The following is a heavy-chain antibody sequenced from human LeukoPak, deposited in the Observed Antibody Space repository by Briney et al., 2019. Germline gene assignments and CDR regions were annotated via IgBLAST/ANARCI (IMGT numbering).Heavy chain of an antibody. V-gene: IGHV1-69*04. CDR3: ARDHGSRIQLWLADAFDI. Sequence: ASVKGSCKAAGGSFSSYAISWVQQAPGQGLEWMGRIKPILGIANYAQKFQGRVTITADKSTSTAYMELSSLRSEDTAVYYCARDHGSRIQLWLADAFDIWGQGTMVTVSS. J-gene: IGHJ3*02. CDR1: GGSFSSYA. CDR2: IKPILGIA. D-gene: IGHD5-18*01.